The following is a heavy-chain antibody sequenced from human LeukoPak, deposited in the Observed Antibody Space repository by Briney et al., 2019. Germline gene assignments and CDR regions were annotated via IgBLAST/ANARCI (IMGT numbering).Heavy chain of an antibody. Sequence: SETLSLTCTVSGGSISSYYWSWIRQPAGKGLEWIGRIYTSGSTNYNPSLKSRVTMSVDTSKNQFSLKLSSVTAADTAVYYCARDEPPGYSGYDQYNWFDPWGQGTLVTVSS. CDR3: ARDEPPGYSGYDQYNWFDP. J-gene: IGHJ5*02. CDR2: IYTSGST. D-gene: IGHD5-12*01. V-gene: IGHV4-4*07. CDR1: GGSISSYY.